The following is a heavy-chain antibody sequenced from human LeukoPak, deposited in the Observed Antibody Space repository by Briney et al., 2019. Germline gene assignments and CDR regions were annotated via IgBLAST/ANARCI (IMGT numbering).Heavy chain of an antibody. J-gene: IGHJ4*02. CDR3: ARDNLDITTLFDY. CDR1: GFTFSFYT. Sequence: PGGSLRLSCAASGFTFSFYTMTWVRQAPGKGLEWVSSISSTSKYISYADSLKGRFTISRDNAKNSLYLQMSSLSADDTAVYYCARDNLDITTLFDYWGQGTLVTVSS. D-gene: IGHD5-12*01. V-gene: IGHV3-21*01. CDR2: ISSTSKYI.